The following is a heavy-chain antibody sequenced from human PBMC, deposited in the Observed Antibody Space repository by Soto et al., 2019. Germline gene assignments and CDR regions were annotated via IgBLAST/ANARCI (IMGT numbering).Heavy chain of an antibody. V-gene: IGHV3-23*01. D-gene: IGHD5-12*01. J-gene: IGHJ4*02. Sequence: GGSLRLSCAASGFTFSSYAMSWVRQAPGKGLEWVSAISGSGGSTYYADSVKGRFTISRDNSKNTLYLQMNSLRAEDTVVYYCAKDPLIKEMYSGYDYFDYWGQGTLVTVSS. CDR3: AKDPLIKEMYSGYDYFDY. CDR1: GFTFSSYA. CDR2: ISGSGGST.